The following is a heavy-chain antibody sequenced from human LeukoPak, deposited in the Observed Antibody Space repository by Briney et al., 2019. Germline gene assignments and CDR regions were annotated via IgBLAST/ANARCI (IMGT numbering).Heavy chain of an antibody. CDR1: GFTFSSYG. D-gene: IGHD3-10*01. Sequence: GGSLRLSCAASGFTFSSYGIHWVRQAPGKGLEWVAFIRYHGTDKYYADSVKGRFTISRDNSKNTLYLQMNSLRPEDTAVYYCAKQMVRELDWFDPWGQGTLVTVSS. CDR2: IRYHGTDK. V-gene: IGHV3-30*02. CDR3: AKQMVRELDWFDP. J-gene: IGHJ5*02.